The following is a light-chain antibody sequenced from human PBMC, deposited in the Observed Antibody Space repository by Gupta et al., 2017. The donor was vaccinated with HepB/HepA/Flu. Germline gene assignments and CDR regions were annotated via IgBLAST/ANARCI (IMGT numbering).Light chain of an antibody. Sequence: DIVMTQSPESLAVSLGERATINCRSSQGVLYSSNKKNCLAWYQQRPGQPPKLLIYWASTRESGVPDRFSGSGSGTXFPLTIXSLQAEDVAVYYCQKDDETPLTFGXGTRVEIK. CDR3: QKDDETPLT. J-gene: IGKJ4*01. CDR2: WAS. CDR1: QGVLYSSNKKNC. V-gene: IGKV4-1*01.